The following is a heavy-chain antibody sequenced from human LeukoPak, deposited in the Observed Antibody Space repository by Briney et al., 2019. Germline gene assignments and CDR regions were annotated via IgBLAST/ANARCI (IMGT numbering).Heavy chain of an antibody. J-gene: IGHJ4*02. D-gene: IGHD6-19*01. CDR2: FHTGGNK. V-gene: IGHV3-53*01. CDR1: GFSVSDKY. CDR3: AGGQMFTSGGFDN. Sequence: GGSLRLSCAVSGFSVSDKYMSWVRQAPGKGLEWVSVFHTGGNKYYADFVKGRFTISRDNSNNMVFLQMNSLTVEDTALYYCAGGQMFTSGGFDNWGQGTLVTVSS.